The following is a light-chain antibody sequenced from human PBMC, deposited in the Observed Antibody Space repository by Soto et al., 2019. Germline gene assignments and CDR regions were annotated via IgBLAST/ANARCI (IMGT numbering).Light chain of an antibody. CDR1: QSVSNNY. Sequence: EIGFTKSPVALSLTRGERATLSCRASQSVSNNYLAWYQQEPGQAPRLLIYGASNRATGIPDRFSGSGSGTDFTLTISRLEPEDIAVYYCQQYGSSGTLGQGTKVAIK. CDR2: GAS. V-gene: IGKV3-20*01. J-gene: IGKJ1*01. CDR3: QQYGSSGT.